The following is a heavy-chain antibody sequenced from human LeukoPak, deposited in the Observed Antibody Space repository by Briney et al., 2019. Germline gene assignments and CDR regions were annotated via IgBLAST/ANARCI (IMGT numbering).Heavy chain of an antibody. J-gene: IGHJ3*02. Sequence: PGGSLRLSCAASGFTFSSYGMHWVRQAPGKGLEWVAVISHDGSIKYFADSVKGRFTISSDNSKHTLYLQMNSLRAEDTAVYYCAREAAMNAFDIWGQGTMVTVSS. CDR2: ISHDGSIK. CDR3: AREAAMNAFDI. D-gene: IGHD5-18*01. V-gene: IGHV3-30*03. CDR1: GFTFSSYG.